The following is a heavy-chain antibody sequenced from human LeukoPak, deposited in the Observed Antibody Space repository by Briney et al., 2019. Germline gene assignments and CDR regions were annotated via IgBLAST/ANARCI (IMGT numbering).Heavy chain of an antibody. CDR2: MFYSGST. J-gene: IGHJ6*03. CDR3: ARGGEYYDRFLDYYYYMDV. V-gene: IGHV4-39*01. Sequence: SETLSLTCSVSGGSMKAPSHYWDWIRQSPGKGLEWIGSMFYSGSTYFNPSLRRRVTISGDTSTNQISLKLSSVTAADTAVYYCARGGEYYDRFLDYYYYMDVWGKGTTVTVSS. CDR1: GGSMKAPSHY. D-gene: IGHD3-16*01.